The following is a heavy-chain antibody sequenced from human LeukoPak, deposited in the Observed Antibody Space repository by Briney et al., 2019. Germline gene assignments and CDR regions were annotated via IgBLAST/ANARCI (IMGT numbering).Heavy chain of an antibody. Sequence: GGSLRLSCAASGFTFSSYGMHWVRQAPGKGLEWVAFIRYDGSNKYYADSVKGRFTISRDNSKNTLYLQMHSLRAEDTAVYYCAKDERYFDWLPLDYWGQGTLVTVSS. CDR1: GFTFSSYG. V-gene: IGHV3-30*02. CDR2: IRYDGSNK. D-gene: IGHD3-9*01. J-gene: IGHJ4*02. CDR3: AKDERYFDWLPLDY.